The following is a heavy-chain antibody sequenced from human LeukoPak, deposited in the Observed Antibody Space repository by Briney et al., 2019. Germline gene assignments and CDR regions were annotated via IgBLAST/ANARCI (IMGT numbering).Heavy chain of an antibody. CDR2: INHSGST. Sequence: SETLSLTCAVYGGSFSGYYWSWIRQPPGKGLEWIGEINHSGSTNYNPSLKSRVTISVDTSKNQFSLKLSSVTAADTAVYYCARGYYYDSSGYPELDYWGQGTLVTVSS. CDR1: GGSFSGYY. D-gene: IGHD3-22*01. V-gene: IGHV4-34*01. J-gene: IGHJ4*02. CDR3: ARGYYYDSSGYPELDY.